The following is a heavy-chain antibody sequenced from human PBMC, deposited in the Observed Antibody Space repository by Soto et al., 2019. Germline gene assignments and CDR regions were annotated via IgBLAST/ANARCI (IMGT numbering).Heavy chain of an antibody. V-gene: IGHV1-2*04. CDR1: GYTFTGYY. CDR2: INPNSGGT. D-gene: IGHD2-2*01. Sequence: VASVKVSCKASGYTFTGYYMHWLRQAPGQGLEWMGWINPNSGGTNYAQKFQGWVTMTRDTSISTAYMELSSLRSEDTAVYYCAREDCSSTSCYRSLGDYYYYYGMDVWGQGTKVTVSS. CDR3: AREDCSSTSCYRSLGDYYYYYGMDV. J-gene: IGHJ6*01.